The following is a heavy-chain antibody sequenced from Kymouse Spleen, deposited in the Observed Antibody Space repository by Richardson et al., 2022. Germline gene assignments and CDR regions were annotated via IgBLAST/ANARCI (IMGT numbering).Heavy chain of an antibody. CDR2: IRSKANSYAT. Sequence: EVQLVESGGGLVQPGGSLKLSCAASGFTFSGSAMHWVRQASGKGLEWVGRIRSKANSYATAYAASVKGRFTISRDDSKNTAYLQMNSLKTEDTAVYYCTRHDEAAAGYYYYYGMDVWGQGTTVTVSS. CDR3: TRHDEAAAGYYYYYGMDV. V-gene: IGHV3-73*02. D-gene: IGHD6-13*01. CDR1: GFTFSGSA. J-gene: IGHJ6*02.